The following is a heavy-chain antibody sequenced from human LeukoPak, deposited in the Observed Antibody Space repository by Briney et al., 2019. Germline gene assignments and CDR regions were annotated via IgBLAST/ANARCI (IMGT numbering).Heavy chain of an antibody. CDR2: IYYSGST. D-gene: IGHD6-19*01. Sequence: SETLSLTCTVSGGSISSYYWSWIRQPPGRGLEWIGYIYYSGSTNYIPSLKSRVTISVDTSKNQFSLKLSSVTAADTAVYYCARDRSSGWQGVFDIWGQGTMVTVSS. CDR3: ARDRSSGWQGVFDI. CDR1: GGSISSYY. J-gene: IGHJ3*02. V-gene: IGHV4-59*01.